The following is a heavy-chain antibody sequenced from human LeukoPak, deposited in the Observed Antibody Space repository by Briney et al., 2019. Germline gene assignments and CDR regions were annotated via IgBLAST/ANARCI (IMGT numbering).Heavy chain of an antibody. CDR1: GGSISSYY. V-gene: IGHV4-59*08. CDR3: ARHVAPSSSWPEYYFDY. D-gene: IGHD6-13*01. CDR2: IYYSGST. J-gene: IGHJ4*02. Sequence: SETLSLTCTVSGGSISSYYWSWIRQPPGKGLEWIGYIYYSGSTNYNPSLKSRVTISVDTSKNQFSLKLSSVTAADTAVYYCARHVAPSSSWPEYYFDYWGQGTLVTVSS.